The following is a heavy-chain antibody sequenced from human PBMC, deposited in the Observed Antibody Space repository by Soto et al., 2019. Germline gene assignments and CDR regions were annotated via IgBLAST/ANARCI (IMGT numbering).Heavy chain of an antibody. CDR3: ARTHCSCWSPHYYYYGMDV. J-gene: IGHJ6*02. D-gene: IGHD6-13*01. CDR1: GYTFTGYY. V-gene: IGHV1-2*02. Sequence: ASLKVSCKASGYTFTGYYMHWVRQAPGQGLVWMGCISPDSGGTNYAQKFQGRVTITRDTSISTAYMELSRLRSDDTAVYYCARTHCSCWSPHYYYYGMDVWGQGTTVTVSS. CDR2: ISPDSGGT.